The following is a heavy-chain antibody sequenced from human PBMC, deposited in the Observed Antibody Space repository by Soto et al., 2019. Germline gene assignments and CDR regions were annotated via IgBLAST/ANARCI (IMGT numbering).Heavy chain of an antibody. D-gene: IGHD2-21*01. CDR2: ISTGGAYM. CDR1: GFTFRNYN. CDR3: STVIAPSAGDYFDP. J-gene: IGHJ4*02. V-gene: IGHV3-21*06. Sequence: EVQLVESGGGLVKAGGSLRLFCTASGFTFRNYNMNWVRQAPGKGLEWVSSISTGGAYMFYEDEVKGRFIISRDNAHNSLFLQKDSPRAEENAVDYYSTVIAPSAGDYFDPWGQGTLVTVSS.